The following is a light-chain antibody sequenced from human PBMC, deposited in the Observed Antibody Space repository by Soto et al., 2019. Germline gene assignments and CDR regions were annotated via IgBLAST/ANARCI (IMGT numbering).Light chain of an antibody. J-gene: IGKJ1*01. V-gene: IGKV1-5*01. CDR2: DAS. CDR1: QSISSW. Sequence: DIQMTQSPSTLSASVGDRVTITCRASQSISSWLAWYQQKPGQAPNVLIYDASSLKSGVPSRFSGSGSGTEFTLTISSLQPDDFGTYYCQKYDNFPWTFGQGTKVDIK. CDR3: QKYDNFPWT.